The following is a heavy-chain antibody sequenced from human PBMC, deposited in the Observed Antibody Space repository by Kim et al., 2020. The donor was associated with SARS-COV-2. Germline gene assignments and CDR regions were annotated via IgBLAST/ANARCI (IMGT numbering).Heavy chain of an antibody. V-gene: IGHV4-31*03. CDR2: IYYSGST. CDR3: ARDLGGGLLAARPLGWFDP. CDR1: GGSISSGGYY. J-gene: IGHJ5*02. Sequence: SETLSLTCTVSGGSISSGGYYWSWIRQHPGKGLEWIGYIYYSGSTYYNPSLKSRVTISVDTSKNQFSLKLSSVTAADTAVYYCARDLGGGLLAARPLGWFDPWGQGTLVTVSS. D-gene: IGHD6-6*01.